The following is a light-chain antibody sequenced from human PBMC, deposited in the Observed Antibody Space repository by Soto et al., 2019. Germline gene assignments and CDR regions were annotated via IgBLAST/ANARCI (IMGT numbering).Light chain of an antibody. CDR1: QRISISY. Sequence: EVVLTQSPGTLSLSPGERNTLSCRASQRISISYLAWYQQKPGQAPRLLIYAASSRATGISDRFSGSGSGTDFTLTISRLESEDFAVYYCQQYGSSRWTFGQGTKVDIK. V-gene: IGKV3-20*01. CDR3: QQYGSSRWT. J-gene: IGKJ1*01. CDR2: AAS.